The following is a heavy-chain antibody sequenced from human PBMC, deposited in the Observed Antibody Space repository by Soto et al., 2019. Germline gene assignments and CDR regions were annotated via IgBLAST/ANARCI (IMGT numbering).Heavy chain of an antibody. J-gene: IGHJ5*02. CDR1: GGSFSGYY. D-gene: IGHD6-13*01. Sequence: PSETLSLTCAVYGGSFSGYYWSWIRQPPGKGLEWIGEINHSGSTNYNPSLKSRVTISVDTSKNQFSLKLSSVTAADTAVYYCAEAAAATHDHNNWFDPWGQGTLVTVSS. V-gene: IGHV4-34*01. CDR2: INHSGST. CDR3: AEAAAATHDHNNWFDP.